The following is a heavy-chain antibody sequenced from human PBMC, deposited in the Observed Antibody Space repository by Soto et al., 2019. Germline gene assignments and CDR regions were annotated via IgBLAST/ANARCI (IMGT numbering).Heavy chain of an antibody. V-gene: IGHV4-59*08. CDR3: ARLGAFYQSLDP. CDR2: IYYAGST. J-gene: IGHJ5*02. CDR1: GGSFSPNY. D-gene: IGHD3-3*02. Sequence: QLQLQESGPGLVKPSETLSITCTVSGGSFSPNYWRWIRQPPGKGLEWVGYIYYAGSTSYNPSLKSRVNISLDTAKSQFSLSLGSVTAADTAVYCCARLGAFYQSLDPWGPGTLVTVSS.